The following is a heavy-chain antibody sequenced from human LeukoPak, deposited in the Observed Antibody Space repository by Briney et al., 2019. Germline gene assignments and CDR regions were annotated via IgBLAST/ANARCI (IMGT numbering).Heavy chain of an antibody. CDR2: ISYDGSNK. CDR1: GFTFSTHS. J-gene: IGHJ6*02. V-gene: IGHV3-30*03. Sequence: GGSLRLSCAASGFTFSTHSMYWVRQAPGKGLEWVAVISYDGSNKYYADSVKGRFTISRDNSKNTLYLQMNSLRAEDTAVYYCARDGPRITMVRGVIIPAYYYGMDVWGQGTTVTVSS. CDR3: ARDGPRITMVRGVIIPAYYYGMDV. D-gene: IGHD3-10*01.